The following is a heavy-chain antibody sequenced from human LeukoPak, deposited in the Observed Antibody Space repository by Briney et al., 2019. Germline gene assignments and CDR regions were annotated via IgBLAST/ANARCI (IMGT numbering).Heavy chain of an antibody. CDR2: IIPIFGTA. D-gene: IGHD3-22*01. CDR1: GGTFSSYA. Sequence: GASVKVSCKASGGTFSSYAISWVRQAPGQGLEWMGGIIPIFGTANYAQKFQGRVTITTDESTSTAYMERSSLRSEDTAVYYCARALSDHYDSSGYYPYYFDYWGQGTLVTVSS. CDR3: ARALSDHYDSSGYYPYYFDY. J-gene: IGHJ4*02. V-gene: IGHV1-69*05.